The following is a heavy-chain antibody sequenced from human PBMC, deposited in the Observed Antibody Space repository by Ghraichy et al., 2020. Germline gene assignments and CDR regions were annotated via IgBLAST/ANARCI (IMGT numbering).Heavy chain of an antibody. D-gene: IGHD3-10*01. Sequence: ASVKVSCKASGYTFTGYYMHWVRQAPGQGLEWMGWINPNSGGTNYAQKFQGRVTMTRDTSISTAYMELSRLRSDDTAMYYCARRGGSYYSPDYWGQGTLVIVSS. CDR1: GYTFTGYY. CDR3: ARRGGSYYSPDY. J-gene: IGHJ4*02. CDR2: INPNSGGT. V-gene: IGHV1-2*02.